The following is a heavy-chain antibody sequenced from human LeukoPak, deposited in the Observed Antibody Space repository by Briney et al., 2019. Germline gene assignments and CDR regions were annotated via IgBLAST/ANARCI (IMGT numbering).Heavy chain of an antibody. V-gene: IGHV3-23*01. J-gene: IGHJ6*03. D-gene: IGHD2-8*01. CDR1: GFTFSSYA. CDR2: FSGSGGTT. CDR3: ANGNRCTSPNCLGYYYFYMDV. Sequence: GGSLRLSCAACGFTFSSYAMNWVRQAPGRGLEWVSGFSGSGGTTYYADSVKGRFTISRDNSKNTLYLQMNSLRAEDTAVYYCANGNRCTSPNCLGYYYFYMDVWGKGTTVTVS.